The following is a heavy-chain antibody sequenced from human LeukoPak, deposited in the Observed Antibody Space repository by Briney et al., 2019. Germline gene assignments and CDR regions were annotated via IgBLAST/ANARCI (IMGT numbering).Heavy chain of an antibody. D-gene: IGHD6-19*01. CDR1: GYTFTGYY. CDR3: ARDNSGSFGDY. CDR2: INPNSGGT. Sequence: ASVKVSCKASGYTFTGYYMHWVRQAPGQGLEWMGWINPNSGGTKYAQKFQGRVTMTRDTSISTAYMELSGLRSDDTAVYYCARDNSGSFGDYWGQGTLVAVSS. J-gene: IGHJ4*02. V-gene: IGHV1-2*02.